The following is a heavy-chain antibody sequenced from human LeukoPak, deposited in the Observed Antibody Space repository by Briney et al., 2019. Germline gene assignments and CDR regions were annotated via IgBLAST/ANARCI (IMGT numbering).Heavy chain of an antibody. J-gene: IGHJ6*02. V-gene: IGHV4-59*06. CDR3: ARNYGDYVSGMDV. CDR1: GGSISSYY. CDR2: IYYSGST. Sequence: NPSETLSLTCTVSGGSISSYYWSWIRQPPGKGLEWIGYIYYSGSTYYNPSLKSRVTISVDTSKNQFSLKLSSVTAADTAVYYCARNYGDYVSGMDVWGQGTTVTVSS. D-gene: IGHD4-17*01.